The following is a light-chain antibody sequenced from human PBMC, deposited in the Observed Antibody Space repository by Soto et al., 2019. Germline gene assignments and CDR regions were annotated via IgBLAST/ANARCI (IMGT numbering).Light chain of an antibody. CDR2: VVS. V-gene: IGKV1-39*01. J-gene: IGKJ2*01. CDR3: QQSYTTPFT. CDR1: ESISSY. Sequence: DIQMTQSPSSLSASVGDRVTIPCRASESISSYLNWYQQKPGEAPKLLIYVVSSLPSGVPSRFSGSGSGTHFTLTISSLQPADFATYYCQQSYTTPFTFGQGTKLDIK.